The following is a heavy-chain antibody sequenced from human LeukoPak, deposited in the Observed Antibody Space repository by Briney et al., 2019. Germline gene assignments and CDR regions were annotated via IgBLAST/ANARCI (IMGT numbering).Heavy chain of an antibody. Sequence: ASVKGSSKASGYTFTGYYMHRVRQAPGQGLEWMGWINPNSGGTNYEQKFQGRVTMTRDTSISTAYMELSRLRSDDTAVYYCARDLYDYVWGNYRSSSLDYWGQGALVTVSS. CDR1: GYTFTGYY. CDR3: ARDLYDYVWGNYRSSSLDY. J-gene: IGHJ4*02. V-gene: IGHV1-2*02. D-gene: IGHD3-16*02. CDR2: INPNSGGT.